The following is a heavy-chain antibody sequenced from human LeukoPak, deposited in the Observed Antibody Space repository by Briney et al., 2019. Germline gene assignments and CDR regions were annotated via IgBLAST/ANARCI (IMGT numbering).Heavy chain of an antibody. V-gene: IGHV3-66*01. J-gene: IGHJ5*02. Sequence: GGSLRLSCAASGFTVSSNYISWVRQAPGKGLEWVSVIHSDDSTYYADSVKDRFTISRDNSRNTLYLQMNSLRAEDTAVYFCARFDPFGGTWFEGWGQGTLVSVTS. D-gene: IGHD3-16*01. CDR2: IHSDDST. CDR3: ARFDPFGGTWFEG. CDR1: GFTVSSNY.